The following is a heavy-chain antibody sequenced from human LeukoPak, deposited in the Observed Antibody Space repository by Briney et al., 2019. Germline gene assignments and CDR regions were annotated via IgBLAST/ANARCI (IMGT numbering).Heavy chain of an antibody. CDR1: GFTFSSYA. CDR2: ISGSGGST. J-gene: IGHJ4*02. D-gene: IGHD6-13*01. CDR3: PKEGVAAAARHYYFDY. V-gene: IGHV3-23*01. Sequence: GGSLRLSCAASGFTFSSYAMSWVRQAPGKGLEWVSAISGSGGSTYYADSVKGRFTISRDNSKNTLYLQMNSLRAEDTAVYYCPKEGVAAAARHYYFDYWGQGTLVTVSS.